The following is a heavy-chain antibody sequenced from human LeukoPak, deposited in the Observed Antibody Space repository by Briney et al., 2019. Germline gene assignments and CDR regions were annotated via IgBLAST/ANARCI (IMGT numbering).Heavy chain of an antibody. J-gene: IGHJ4*02. CDR2: IYYSGST. Sequence: PSETLSLTCTVSGGSISSYYWSWIRQPPGKGLEWIGYIYYSGSTNYNPSLKSRVTISVDTSKNQFSLKLSSVTAADTAVYYCARGPPSYYYDSSGYYGGFANLFDYWGQGTLVTVSS. CDR3: ARGPPSYYYDSSGYYGGFANLFDY. D-gene: IGHD3-22*01. V-gene: IGHV4-59*12. CDR1: GGSISSYY.